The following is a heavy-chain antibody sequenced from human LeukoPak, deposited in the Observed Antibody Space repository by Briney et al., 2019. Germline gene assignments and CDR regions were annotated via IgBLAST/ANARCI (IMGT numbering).Heavy chain of an antibody. CDR2: IYTSGST. V-gene: IGHV4-4*07. Sequence: SETLSLTCTVSGGSISSYYWSWIRRPAGKGLEWIGRIYTSGSTNYNPSLKSRVTMSVDTSKNQFSLKLSSVTAADTAVYYCARESTLIAAAGGNYYYYYMDVWGKGTTVTVSS. CDR3: ARESTLIAAAGGNYYYYYMDV. CDR1: GGSISSYY. J-gene: IGHJ6*03. D-gene: IGHD6-13*01.